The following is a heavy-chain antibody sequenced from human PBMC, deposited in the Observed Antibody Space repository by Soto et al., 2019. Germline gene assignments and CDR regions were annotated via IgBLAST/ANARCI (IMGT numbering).Heavy chain of an antibody. V-gene: IGHV4-30-4*01. D-gene: IGHD3-22*01. J-gene: IGHJ3*02. CDR1: GGSLSTDDYY. CDR2: IYYSGNT. CDR3: ARLFAYYDKEPGAFDI. Sequence: QVQLQASGPGLVKPSQTVSLTCTASGGSLSTDDYYWSWIRQPPGKGLEWIGYIYYSGNTYYNPSLKSRVLISVDSSKNQFSLKLDSVSAADTAVYFCARLFAYYDKEPGAFDIWGQGTLVTVSS.